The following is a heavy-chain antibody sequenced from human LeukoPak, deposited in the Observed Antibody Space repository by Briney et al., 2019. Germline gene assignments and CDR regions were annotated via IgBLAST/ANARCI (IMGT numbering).Heavy chain of an antibody. Sequence: GGSLRLSCAASGFTFSSYAMHWVRQAPGKGLEWVAVISYDGSNKYYADSVKGRFTISRDNSKNTLYLQMNSLRAEDTAVYYCARVSAVETRRSAFDIWGQGTMVTVSS. D-gene: IGHD4-23*01. V-gene: IGHV3-30*04. CDR1: GFTFSSYA. J-gene: IGHJ3*02. CDR2: ISYDGSNK. CDR3: ARVSAVETRRSAFDI.